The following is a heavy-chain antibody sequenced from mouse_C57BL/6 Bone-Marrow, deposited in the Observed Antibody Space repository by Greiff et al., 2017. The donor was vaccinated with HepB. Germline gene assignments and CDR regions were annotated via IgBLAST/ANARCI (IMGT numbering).Heavy chain of an antibody. CDR3: ARDGIRDGSSYWYFDV. V-gene: IGHV1-9*01. CDR1: GYTFTGYW. D-gene: IGHD1-1*01. CDR2: ILPGSGST. Sequence: QVQLQQSGAELMKPGASVKLSCKATGYTFTGYWIEWVKQRPGHGLEWIGEILPGSGSTNYNEKFKGKATFTADTSSNTAYMQLRSLTTEDSAIYYCARDGIRDGSSYWYFDVWGTGTTVTVSS. J-gene: IGHJ1*03.